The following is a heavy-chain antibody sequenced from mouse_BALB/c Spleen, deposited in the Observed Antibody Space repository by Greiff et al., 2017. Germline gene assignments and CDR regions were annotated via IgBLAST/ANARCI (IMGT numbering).Heavy chain of an antibody. CDR2: IWAGGST. D-gene: IGHD1-1*01. CDR1: GFSLTSYG. V-gene: IGHV2-9*02. CDR3: AREGGYYGSSYEFAY. J-gene: IGHJ3*01. Sequence: VKLMESGPGLVAPSQSLSITCTVSGFSLTSYGVHWVRQPPGKGLEWLGVIWAGGSTNYNSALMSRLSISKDNSKSQVFLKMNSLQTDDTAMYYCAREGGYYGSSYEFAYWGQGTLVTVSA.